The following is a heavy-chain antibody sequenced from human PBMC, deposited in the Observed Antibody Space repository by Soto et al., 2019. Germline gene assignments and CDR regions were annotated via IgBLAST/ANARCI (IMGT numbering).Heavy chain of an antibody. CDR2: IYYSGST. CDR1: GGSLSSYY. D-gene: IGHD1-26*01. Sequence: SETLSLTCTVSGGSLSSYYWSWIRQPPGKGLEWIGYIYYSGSTSYNPSLKSRVTISVDTSKSQFSLKLSSVTAADPAVYYCQAARHVGGSCNGIDVGGQGTRVTVSS. CDR3: QAARHVGGSCNGIDV. V-gene: IGHV4-59*03. J-gene: IGHJ6*02.